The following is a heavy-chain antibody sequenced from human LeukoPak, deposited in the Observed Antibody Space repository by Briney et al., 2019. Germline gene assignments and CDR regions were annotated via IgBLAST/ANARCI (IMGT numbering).Heavy chain of an antibody. CDR1: GFTFSNYG. D-gene: IGHD2-2*01. CDR3: AKGKYQLLLPYYFDY. Sequence: GGSLRLSCGASGFTFSNYGMHWVRQAPGKGLEWVAFIRYDGSNKYYPDSVKGRFTISRDNSKNTLYLQMNSLRAEDTAVYYCAKGKYQLLLPYYFDYWGQGTLVTVSS. CDR2: IRYDGSNK. V-gene: IGHV3-30*02. J-gene: IGHJ4*02.